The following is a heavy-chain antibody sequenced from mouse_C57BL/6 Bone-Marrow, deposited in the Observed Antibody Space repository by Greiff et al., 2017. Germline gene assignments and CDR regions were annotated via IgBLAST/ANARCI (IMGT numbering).Heavy chain of an antibody. D-gene: IGHD1-1*01. J-gene: IGHJ1*03. CDR2: IYPGSGST. CDR1: GYTFTSYW. Sequence: QVQLQQSGAELVKPGASVKMSCKASGYTFTSYWINWVKQRPGQGLEWIGVIYPGSGSTNYNEKFKSKATLTVDTSSSTAYMQLSSLTSEDTAVEYGTIDYYGSSYVWGTGTTVTVSS. V-gene: IGHV1-55*01. CDR3: TIDYYGSSYV.